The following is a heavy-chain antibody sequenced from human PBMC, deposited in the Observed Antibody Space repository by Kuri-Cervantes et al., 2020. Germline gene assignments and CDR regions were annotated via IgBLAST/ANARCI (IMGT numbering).Heavy chain of an antibody. CDR1: GYTFTSYG. Sequence: SCKASGYTFTSYGMHWVRQAPGKGLEWVAVISYDGSNKYYADSVKGRFTISRDNSKNTLYLQMNSLRAEDTAVHYCAKAYSGRRSIAAAFDYWGQGTLVTVSS. V-gene: IGHV3-30*18. D-gene: IGHD6-13*01. CDR2: ISYDGSNK. J-gene: IGHJ4*02. CDR3: AKAYSGRRSIAAAFDY.